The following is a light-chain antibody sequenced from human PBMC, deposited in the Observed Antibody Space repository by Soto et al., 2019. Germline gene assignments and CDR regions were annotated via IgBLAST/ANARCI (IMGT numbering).Light chain of an antibody. CDR2: STS. CDR3: LLYYGGAQVL. Sequence: QAVVTQEPSLTVSPGGTVTLTCASSAGAVTSAYYTNWLQQKPGQAPRALIYSTSEKHSWTPARFSGSLLGGKAALTLPAAQPEDEADYYCLLYYGGAQVLFGGGTQLTVL. V-gene: IGLV7-43*01. J-gene: IGLJ7*01. CDR1: AGAVTSAYY.